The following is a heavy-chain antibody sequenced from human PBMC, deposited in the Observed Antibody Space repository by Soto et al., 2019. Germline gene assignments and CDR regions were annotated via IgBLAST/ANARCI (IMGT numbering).Heavy chain of an antibody. D-gene: IGHD2-2*01. J-gene: IGHJ6*02. CDR3: SRSQGSSTSLEIYYYYYYGMDV. V-gene: IGHV1-69*01. Sequence: QVQLVQSGAEVKKPGSSVKVSCKASGGTFGSYAISWVRQAPGQGLEWMGGIIPIPGTANYAQKFQGRVTIAADESTSTDYMELSSLRSEDTAVYYCSRSQGSSTSLEIYYYYYYGMDVWGQGTKVTVSS. CDR1: GGTFGSYA. CDR2: IIPIPGTA.